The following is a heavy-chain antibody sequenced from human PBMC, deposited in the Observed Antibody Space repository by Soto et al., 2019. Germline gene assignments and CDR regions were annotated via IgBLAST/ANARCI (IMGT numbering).Heavy chain of an antibody. J-gene: IGHJ3*02. CDR2: FDPEDGET. V-gene: IGHV1-24*01. D-gene: IGHD5-12*01. Sequence: ASVKVSCKVSGYTLTELSMHWVRQAPGKGLEWMGGFDPEDGETIYTQKFQGRVTMTEDTSTDTAYMELSSLRSDDTAVYYCARVRHYNRYSGYDRAPAKSDAFDIWGQGTMVTVSS. CDR1: GYTLTELS. CDR3: ARVRHYNRYSGYDRAPAKSDAFDI.